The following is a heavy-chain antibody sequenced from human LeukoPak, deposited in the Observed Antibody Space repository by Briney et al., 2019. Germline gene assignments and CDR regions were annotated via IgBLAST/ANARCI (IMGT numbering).Heavy chain of an antibody. D-gene: IGHD5-24*01. CDR3: AKDRAATKYYYYYGLDV. J-gene: IGHJ6*02. V-gene: IGHV3-9*01. CDR1: GFTFDDYA. CDR2: INGDGGDT. Sequence: GGSLRLSCAASGFTFDDYAMHWVRQLPGKGLEWVSGINGDGGDTGYADSVMGRFTISRDNAKNSLYLQMNSLRAEDTALYYCAKDRAATKYYYYYGLDVWGQGTTVTVSS.